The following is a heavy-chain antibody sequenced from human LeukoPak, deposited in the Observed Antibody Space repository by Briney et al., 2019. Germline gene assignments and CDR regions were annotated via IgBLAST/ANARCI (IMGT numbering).Heavy chain of an antibody. CDR1: GGSISSGSYY. J-gene: IGHJ6*03. CDR2: VYTSGST. V-gene: IGHV4-61*09. Sequence: PSETLSLTCTVSGGSISSGSYYWSWIRQPAGKGLEWVGHVYTSGSTNSNPSLKSRVTISVDTSKNQFSLKLSSVTAADTAVYYCARGEYSSRGNLNYYYYFHMDVWGKGTTVTVSS. CDR3: ARGEYSSRGNLNYYYYFHMDV. D-gene: IGHD6-13*01.